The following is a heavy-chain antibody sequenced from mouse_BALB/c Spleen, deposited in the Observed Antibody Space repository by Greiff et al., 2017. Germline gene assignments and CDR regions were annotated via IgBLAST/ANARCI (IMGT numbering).Heavy chain of an antibody. V-gene: IGHV1-69*01. Sequence: QVQLQQPGAELVMPGASVKMSCKASGYTFTDYWMHWVKQRPGQGLEWIGAIDTSDSYTNYNQKFKGKATLTVDESSSTAYMQLSSLTSEDSAVYACGCADGCDRAWFAYWGQGTLVTVSA. CDR2: IDTSDSYT. J-gene: IGHJ3*01. CDR1: GYTFTDYW. CDR3: GCADGCDRAWFAY. D-gene: IGHD2-3*01.